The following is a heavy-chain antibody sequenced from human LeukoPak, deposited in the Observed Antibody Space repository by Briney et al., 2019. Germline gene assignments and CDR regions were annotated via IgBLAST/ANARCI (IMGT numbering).Heavy chain of an antibody. Sequence: GGSLRLSCAASGFTFSTFAMHWVRLSPGKGLEWVSSITGSGPYMFYASSMRRGSTITRDDTKNLHYLEMNSLRAEDTAMYFCVRDVGAVRGEVYFDYWGQGTLVTVSS. CDR1: GFTFSTFA. CDR2: ITGSGPYM. V-gene: IGHV3-21*06. D-gene: IGHD3-10*01. J-gene: IGHJ4*02. CDR3: VRDVGAVRGEVYFDY.